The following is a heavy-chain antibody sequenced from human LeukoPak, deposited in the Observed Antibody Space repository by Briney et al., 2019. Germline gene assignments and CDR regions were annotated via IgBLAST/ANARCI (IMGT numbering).Heavy chain of an antibody. V-gene: IGHV3-30*18. Sequence: GRSLRLSCAASGFTFSTYAMHWVRQAPGKGLEWVAVISYDGSNKYYADSVKGRFTISRDNSKNTLYLQMNTLRAEDTAVYYCAKDVSWNWFDPWGQGTLVTVFS. CDR2: ISYDGSNK. CDR3: AKDVSWNWFDP. CDR1: GFTFSTYA. J-gene: IGHJ5*02.